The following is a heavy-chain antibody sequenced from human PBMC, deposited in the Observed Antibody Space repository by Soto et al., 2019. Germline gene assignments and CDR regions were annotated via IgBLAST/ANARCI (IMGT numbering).Heavy chain of an antibody. J-gene: IGHJ5*02. CDR2: ISSSGSTM. D-gene: IGHD1-7*01. Sequence: GGSLRLSCAASGFTFSDYYMSWIRQAPGKGLEWVSYISSSGSTMYYADNVKGRFSISRDNAENSLYLQMNSLRAEDTAVYYCARDWYPGGAGTTDRPWFDPWGQGTLVTVSS. CDR1: GFTFSDYY. CDR3: ARDWYPGGAGTTDRPWFDP. V-gene: IGHV3-11*01.